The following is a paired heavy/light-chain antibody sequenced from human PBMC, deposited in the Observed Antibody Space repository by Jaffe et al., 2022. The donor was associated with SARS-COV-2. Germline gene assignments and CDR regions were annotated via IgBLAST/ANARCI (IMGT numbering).Light chain of an antibody. V-gene: IGKV4-1*01. CDR2: WAS. CDR1: QSVLYSSNNKNS. J-gene: IGKJ1*01. Sequence: DIVMTQSPDSLAVSLGERATINCKSSQSVLYSSNNKNSLVWYQQKPGQPPKLLIYWASTRESGVPDRFSGSGSGTDFTLTISRLQAEDVAVYYCQQYYSTPWTFGQGTKVEIK. CDR3: QQYYSTPWT.
Heavy chain of an antibody. J-gene: IGHJ6*02. CDR3: ARVRGGPGSYYTNFYYGMDV. D-gene: IGHD3-10*01. CDR1: GGTFSDNS. Sequence: QVQLVQSGAEVKKPGSSVKVSCKASGGTFSDNSVSWVRQAPGQGLEWMGRIVPIFGIVDYAQKFQGRVSITADKSTNTAYMEMSRLRSEDTAVYFCARVRGGPGSYYTNFYYGMDVWGQGTTVTVSS. CDR2: IVPIFGIV. V-gene: IGHV1-69*02.